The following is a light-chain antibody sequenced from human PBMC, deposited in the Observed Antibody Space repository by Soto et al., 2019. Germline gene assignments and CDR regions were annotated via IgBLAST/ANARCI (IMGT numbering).Light chain of an antibody. J-gene: IGKJ4*01. Sequence: EIVLTQSPATLSVSPGERSTLSCRASQSVRSNLAWYQQKAGQAPRLLIFDASTRATNIPARFSGSGSGTEFTLTISSLQSEDFAVYYCQQYSNWAPLTFGGGTKVEIK. V-gene: IGKV3-15*01. CDR2: DAS. CDR1: QSVRSN. CDR3: QQYSNWAPLT.